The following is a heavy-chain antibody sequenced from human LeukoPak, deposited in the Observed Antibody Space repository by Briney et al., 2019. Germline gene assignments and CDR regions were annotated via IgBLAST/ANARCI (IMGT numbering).Heavy chain of an antibody. Sequence: PGGSLRLSCAASGFTFSSYWMSWVRQAPGKGLEWVANIKQDGSEKYYVDSVKGRFTISRDNAKNSLYLQMNSLRAEDTAVYYCAKPPGTTVTPFDYWGQGTLVTVSS. V-gene: IGHV3-7*03. J-gene: IGHJ4*02. CDR2: IKQDGSEK. D-gene: IGHD4-17*01. CDR3: AKPPGTTVTPFDY. CDR1: GFTFSSYW.